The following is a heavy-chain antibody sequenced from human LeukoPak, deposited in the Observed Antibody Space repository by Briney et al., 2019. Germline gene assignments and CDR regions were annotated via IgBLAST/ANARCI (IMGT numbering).Heavy chain of an antibody. V-gene: IGHV3-11*06. D-gene: IGHD4-17*01. J-gene: IGHJ4*02. CDR3: ARSTYADYGFDY. CDR1: GFTFSDYY. CDR2: ISSSGSYT. Sequence: GGSLRLSCAASGFTFSDYYMSWIRQAPGKGLEWLSYISSSGSYTNYADSVKGRFTISRDNAKNSLYLQMNSLRAEDTAVYYCARSTYADYGFDYWGQGTLVTVSS.